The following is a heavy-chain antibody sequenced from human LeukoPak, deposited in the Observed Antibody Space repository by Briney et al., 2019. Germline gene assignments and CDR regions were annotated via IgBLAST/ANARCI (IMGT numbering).Heavy chain of an antibody. J-gene: IGHJ5*02. Sequence: GDSLKIPCKASGYTFTDSWIGWVRQKSGKGLEWLAVIHPADSDSRYSPSFQGQVFISVDRSMNTAYLQWSSLKASDSAVYYCVKGWRGSLYDPADHWGQGTPVTVSP. CDR3: VKGWRGSLYDPADH. D-gene: IGHD2-8*01. V-gene: IGHV5-51*06. CDR2: IHPADSDS. CDR1: GYTFTDSW.